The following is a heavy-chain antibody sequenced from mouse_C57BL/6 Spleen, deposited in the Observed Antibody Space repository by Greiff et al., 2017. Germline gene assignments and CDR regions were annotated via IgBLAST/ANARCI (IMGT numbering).Heavy chain of an antibody. Sequence: QVQLKESDAELVKPGASVKISCKVSGYTFTDHTIHWMKQRPEQGLEWIGYIYPRDGSTKYNEKFKGKATLTADKSSSTAYMQLNSLTSEDSAVYFCARYPYYYGSSRYYFDYWGQGTTLTVSS. D-gene: IGHD1-1*01. CDR3: ARYPYYYGSSRYYFDY. V-gene: IGHV1-78*01. CDR1: GYTFTDHT. CDR2: IYPRDGST. J-gene: IGHJ2*01.